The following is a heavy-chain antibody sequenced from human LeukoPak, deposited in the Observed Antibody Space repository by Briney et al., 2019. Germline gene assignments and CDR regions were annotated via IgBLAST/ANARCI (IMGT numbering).Heavy chain of an antibody. CDR1: GFTFGDYA. CDR2: IRSKAYGGTT. Sequence: GGSLRLSCTASGFTFGDYAMSWVRQAPGKGLEWVGFIRSKAYGGTTEYAASVKGRFTISRGDSKSIAYLQMNSLKTEDTAVYYCSSTRGIFYYYYYMDVWGKGTTVTVSS. CDR3: SSTRGIFYYYYYMDV. V-gene: IGHV3-49*04. J-gene: IGHJ6*03. D-gene: IGHD2-2*01.